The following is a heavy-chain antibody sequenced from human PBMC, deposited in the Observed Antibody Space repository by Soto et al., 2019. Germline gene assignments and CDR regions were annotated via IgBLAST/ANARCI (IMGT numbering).Heavy chain of an antibody. V-gene: IGHV3-23*01. CDR3: AKGRSYYYYYGVDV. CDR2: IIDSGGST. Sequence: PGGSLRLSCAASGFTFSDYDMSWIRQAPGKGLEWVSDIIDSGGSTYYADSVKGRFTISRDNSKSTLYLQMNSLRAEDTALYYCAKGRSYYYYYGVDVWGQGTTVTVSS. CDR1: GFTFSDYD. J-gene: IGHJ6*02.